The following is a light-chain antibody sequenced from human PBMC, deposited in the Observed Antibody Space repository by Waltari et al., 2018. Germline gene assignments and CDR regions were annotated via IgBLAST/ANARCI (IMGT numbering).Light chain of an antibody. V-gene: IGKV3-15*01. CDR1: QSVSSN. CDR2: GAS. J-gene: IGKJ1*01. CDR3: QQYNNWPPWT. Sequence: EIVMTQSPATLSVSPGERATLSCRHSQSVSSNLAGYQQKPGQAPRLLIYGASTRATGIPARFSGSGSGTEFTLTISSLQSEDFAVYYCQQYNNWPPWTFGQGTKVEIK.